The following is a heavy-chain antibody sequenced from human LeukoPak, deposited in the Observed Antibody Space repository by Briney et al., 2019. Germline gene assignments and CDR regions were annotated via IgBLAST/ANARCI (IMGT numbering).Heavy chain of an antibody. J-gene: IGHJ4*02. D-gene: IGHD6-19*01. V-gene: IGHV3-30*18. CDR2: TSFDGRNE. CDR3: AKVRTAVSGCHDS. CDR1: GITFSMYG. Sequence: PGGSLRLSCAGSGITFSMYGMHWVRQAPGKGLEWVAVTSFDGRNEYYADSVKGRFTISRDNSKNTLYLQMNSLRPEDTAIYYCAKVRTAVSGCHDSWGQGALVTVSS.